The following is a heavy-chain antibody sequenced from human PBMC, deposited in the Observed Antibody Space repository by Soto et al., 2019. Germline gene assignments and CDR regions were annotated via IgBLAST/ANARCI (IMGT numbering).Heavy chain of an antibody. CDR3: ARESGSPPLYYFDY. CDR1: GGSIRSHNW. Sequence: SETLSLTCAVSGGSIRSHNWWSWVRQPPGKGLEWIGEIYHSGSTNYNPSLESRVTVSVDKSKNQFSLKLTSVTVADTAVYFCARESGSPPLYYFDYWGQGTLVTVSS. J-gene: IGHJ4*02. D-gene: IGHD1-26*01. V-gene: IGHV4-4*02. CDR2: IYHSGST.